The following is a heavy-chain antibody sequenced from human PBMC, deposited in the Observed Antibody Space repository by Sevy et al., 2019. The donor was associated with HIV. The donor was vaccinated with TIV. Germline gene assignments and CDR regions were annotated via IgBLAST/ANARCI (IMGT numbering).Heavy chain of an antibody. J-gene: IGHJ4*02. D-gene: IGHD3-22*01. CDR3: ATTKDYYDSSGYPFDY. CDR1: GYTLTGFS. CDR2: FEPEDGET. V-gene: IGHV1-24*01. Sequence: ASVKVSYKVTGYTLTGFSMHWVRQTPGKGLEWMGTFEPEDGETIYAQKFQGRVIMTEDTSADTAHMDLSSLTSEDTAVYYCATTKDYYDSSGYPFDYWGQGTLVTVSS.